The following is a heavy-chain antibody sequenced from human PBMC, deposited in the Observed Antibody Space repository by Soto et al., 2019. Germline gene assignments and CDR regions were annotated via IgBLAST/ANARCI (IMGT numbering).Heavy chain of an antibody. CDR1: GGSISSGDYY. J-gene: IGHJ4*02. D-gene: IGHD2-15*01. V-gene: IGHV4-30-4*01. Sequence: QVQLQESGPGLVKPSQTLSLTCTVSGGSISSGDYYWSWIRQPPGKGLEWIGYIYYSGSTYYNPSLKSRITISVDTSKNQFSLKLSSVTAADTAVYYCARDPYCSGGSCFPAGFDYWGQGTLVTVSS. CDR3: ARDPYCSGGSCFPAGFDY. CDR2: IYYSGST.